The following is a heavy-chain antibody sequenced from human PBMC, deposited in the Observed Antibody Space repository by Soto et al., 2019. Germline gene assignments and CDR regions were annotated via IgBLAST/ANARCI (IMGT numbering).Heavy chain of an antibody. CDR2: INPNSGGT. J-gene: IGHJ4*02. CDR1: GYTFTGYY. V-gene: IGHV1-2*02. D-gene: IGHD3-10*01. CDR3: ARDRSSGYFDY. Sequence: GASVKVSCKASGYTFTGYYMHWVRQAPGQGLEWMGWINPNSGGTNYAQKFQGRVTMTRDTSISTAYMELSSLKAEDTAVYYCARDRSSGYFDYWGQGALVTVSS.